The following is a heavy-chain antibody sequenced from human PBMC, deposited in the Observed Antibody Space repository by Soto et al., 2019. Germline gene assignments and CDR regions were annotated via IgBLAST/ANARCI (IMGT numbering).Heavy chain of an antibody. CDR2: IGGSGSST. CDR3: AKDVRHCSGLSCYYDYFDY. CDR1: GFVFSSYA. V-gene: IGHV3-23*01. D-gene: IGHD2-15*01. Sequence: EVQLLESGGGLVQPGGSLRLSCAASGFVFSSYAMNWVRQAPGKGLEWVSAIGGSGSSTYYADSVKGRGTISRDNSKNTLYLQLNSLRAEDTAIYYFAKDVRHCSGLSCYYDYFDYWGQGTLVTVSS. J-gene: IGHJ4*02.